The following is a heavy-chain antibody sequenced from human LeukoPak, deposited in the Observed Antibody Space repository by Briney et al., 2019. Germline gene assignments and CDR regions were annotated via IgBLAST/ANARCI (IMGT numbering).Heavy chain of an antibody. CDR1: GFTFSSYA. V-gene: IGHV3-30-3*01. D-gene: IGHD6-13*01. CDR2: ISYDGSNK. CDR3: ARDPQQLVLGYAFDI. J-gene: IGHJ3*02. Sequence: GGSLRLSCAASGFTFSSYAMHWVRQAPGKGLEWVAVISYDGSNKYYADSVKGRFTISRDNAKNSLYLQMNSLRAEDTAVYYCARDPQQLVLGYAFDIWGQGTMVTVSS.